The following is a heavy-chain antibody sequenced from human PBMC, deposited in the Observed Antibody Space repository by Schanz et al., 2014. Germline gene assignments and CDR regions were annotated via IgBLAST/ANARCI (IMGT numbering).Heavy chain of an antibody. D-gene: IGHD6-13*01. CDR1: GFTFSSYG. V-gene: IGHV3-33*05. Sequence: QVQLVESGGGVVQPGGSLRLSCEASGFTFSSYGMHWVRQAPGKGLEWVAIISLDGSNQYYADSVKGRFTISRDNSKNTLYLQMNSLRAEDTAVYYCARDRQQLVGRIGYYYGMDVWGQGTTVTVSS. J-gene: IGHJ6*02. CDR2: ISLDGSNQ. CDR3: ARDRQQLVGRIGYYYGMDV.